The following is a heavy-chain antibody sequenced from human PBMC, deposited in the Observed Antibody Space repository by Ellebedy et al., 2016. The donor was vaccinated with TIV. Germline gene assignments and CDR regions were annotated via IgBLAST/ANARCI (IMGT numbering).Heavy chain of an antibody. CDR3: ARVKAVGKVSYYGMDV. CDR2: LSGSGSNT. V-gene: IGHV3-23*01. CDR1: GFTFSSFA. J-gene: IGHJ6*02. Sequence: GESLKISCAASGFTFSSFAMSWVRQAPGKGLEWVSGLSGSGSNTYYADSVKGRFTISRDNSKNTLYLQMNSLRAEDTAVYYCARVKAVGKVSYYGMDVWGQGTTVTVSS. D-gene: IGHD5/OR15-5a*01.